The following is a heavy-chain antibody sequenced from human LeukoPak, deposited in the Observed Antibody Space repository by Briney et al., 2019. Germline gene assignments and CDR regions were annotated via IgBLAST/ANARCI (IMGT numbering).Heavy chain of an antibody. J-gene: IGHJ5*02. V-gene: IGHV1-8*01. CDR3: ATARIVGAVHNWFDP. CDR1: GYTFTSYD. D-gene: IGHD1-26*01. Sequence: GASVKVSCKASGYTFTSYDINWVRQATGQGLEWMGWMNPNSGNTGYAQKFQGRVTMTRNTSISTAYMELSSLRSEDTAVYYCATARIVGAVHNWFDPWGQGTLVTVSS. CDR2: MNPNSGNT.